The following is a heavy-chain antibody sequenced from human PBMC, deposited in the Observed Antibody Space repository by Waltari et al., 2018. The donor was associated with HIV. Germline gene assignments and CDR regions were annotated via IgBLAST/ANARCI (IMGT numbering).Heavy chain of an antibody. CDR1: GFTFSNAW. V-gene: IGHV3-15*01. Sequence: EVQLVESGGGLVKPGGSLRLSCAASGFTFSNAWMSWVRQAPGKGLEWVGRIKSKTDGGTTDYAAPVKGRFTISRDDSKNTLYLQMNSLKTEDTAVYYCTTDLSDSGSFGDIWGQGTMVTVSS. J-gene: IGHJ3*02. CDR2: IKSKTDGGTT. CDR3: TTDLSDSGSFGDI. D-gene: IGHD1-26*01.